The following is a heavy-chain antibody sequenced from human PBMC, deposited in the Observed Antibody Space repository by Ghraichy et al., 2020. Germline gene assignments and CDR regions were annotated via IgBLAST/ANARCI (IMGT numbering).Heavy chain of an antibody. CDR1: GFTFSSYG. Sequence: GGSLRLSCAASGFTFSSYGMHWVRQAPGKGLEWVAVIWYDGSNKYYADSVKGRFTISRDNSKNTLYLQMNSLRAEDTAVYYCARESGDYGDYFPDYWGQGTLVTVSS. V-gene: IGHV3-33*01. CDR3: ARESGDYGDYFPDY. CDR2: IWYDGSNK. J-gene: IGHJ4*02. D-gene: IGHD4-17*01.